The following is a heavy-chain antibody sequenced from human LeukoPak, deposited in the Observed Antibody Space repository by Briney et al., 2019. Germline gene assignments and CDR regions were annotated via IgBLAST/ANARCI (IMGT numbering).Heavy chain of an antibody. CDR3: ARVRNYYGDYFYFDY. CDR2: INPNSGGT. J-gene: IGHJ4*02. Sequence: ASVKVSCKASGYTFTGYYTHWVRQAPGQGLEWMGWINPNSGGTNYAQKFQGRVTMTRDTSISTAYMELSRLRSDDTAVYYCARVRNYYGDYFYFDYWGQGTLVTVSS. D-gene: IGHD4-17*01. V-gene: IGHV1-2*02. CDR1: GYTFTGYY.